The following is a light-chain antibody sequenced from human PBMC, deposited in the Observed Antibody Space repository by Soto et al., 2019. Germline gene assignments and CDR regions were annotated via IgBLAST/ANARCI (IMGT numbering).Light chain of an antibody. V-gene: IGKV1-5*03. Sequence: IRMTQSPSTQSASVGDRVTITCRASQSIGNWLAWYQQKPGKAPKLLIYKASTLKSGVPSRFSGSGSGTEFTLTISSLQPDDFATYYCQHYNSYSEAFGQGTKVDI. CDR2: KAS. CDR1: QSIGNW. CDR3: QHYNSYSEA. J-gene: IGKJ1*01.